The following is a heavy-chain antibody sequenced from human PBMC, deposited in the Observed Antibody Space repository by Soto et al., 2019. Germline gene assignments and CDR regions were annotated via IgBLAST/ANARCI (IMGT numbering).Heavy chain of an antibody. CDR1: GIIIDGYA. J-gene: IGHJ6*02. CDR2: ITWNSGGI. V-gene: IGHV3-9*01. Sequence: GGSLRLSCAGSGIIIDGYAINFFRQPPLKCLEWLACITWNSGGIDYADYVKGRFTIPRDNAKNSLLLPMELLTGEDTALYYCAKESSANYAGIPARGMDAWGQGTTVTVSS. D-gene: IGHD6-13*01. CDR3: AKESSANYAGIPARGMDA.